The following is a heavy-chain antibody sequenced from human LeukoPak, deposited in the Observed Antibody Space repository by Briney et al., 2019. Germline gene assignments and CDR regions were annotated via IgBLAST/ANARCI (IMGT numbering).Heavy chain of an antibody. CDR2: IDPSDSYT. J-gene: IGHJ4*02. CDR1: GYSFTSYW. Sequence: GESLQISCKGSGYSFTSYWISWVRQMPGKGLEWMGRIDPSDSYTNYSPSFQGHVTISADKSISTAYLQWSSLKASDTAMYYCASHYYDSSGYFAPFINWGQGTLVTVSS. V-gene: IGHV5-10-1*01. D-gene: IGHD3-22*01. CDR3: ASHYYDSSGYFAPFIN.